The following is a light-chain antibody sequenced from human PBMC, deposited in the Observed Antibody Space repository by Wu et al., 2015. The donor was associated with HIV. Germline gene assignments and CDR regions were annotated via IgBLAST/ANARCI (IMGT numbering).Light chain of an antibody. V-gene: IGKV1-39*01. CDR2: AAS. CDR1: QSIANY. Sequence: DIQMTQSPSSLSASVGDRVTITCRSSQSIANYLNWYQQKPGRAPNLLIYAASGLQSGVPSRFSGSGSGTDFTLTISSLQSEDLATYYCQQSYSTPPTFGGGPRWRS. CDR3: QQSYSTPPT. J-gene: IGKJ4*01.